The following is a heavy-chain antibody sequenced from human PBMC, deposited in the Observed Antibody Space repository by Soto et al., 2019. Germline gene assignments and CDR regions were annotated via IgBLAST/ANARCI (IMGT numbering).Heavy chain of an antibody. V-gene: IGHV4-39*01. CDR1: GGSISSNNYY. J-gene: IGHJ4*02. CDR3: ARRTTGMTGRFDY. D-gene: IGHD1-1*01. Sequence: PSETLSLTCTVSGGSISSNNYYWGWIRQPPGKGLEWIGTIYYSGSTYYNPSLKSRVTISVDTSKNQFSLKLNSVTAADTAVYYCARRTTGMTGRFDYWGQGTLVTVPQ. CDR2: IYYSGST.